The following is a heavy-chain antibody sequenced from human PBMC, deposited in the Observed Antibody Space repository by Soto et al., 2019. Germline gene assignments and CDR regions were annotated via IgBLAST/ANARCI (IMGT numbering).Heavy chain of an antibody. CDR3: ARQPTTGDTDLWFDP. Sequence: SETLSLTCNVSGGSISTSRSYWAWIRQPPGKGLEWLANIFYSGSTYYNPSLASRVTVSVDTSKNEFSLKLRSVTAADTAVYYCARQPTTGDTDLWFDPWGQGTLVPSPQ. J-gene: IGHJ5*02. CDR2: IFYSGST. CDR1: GGSISTSRSY. D-gene: IGHD2-21*01. V-gene: IGHV4-39*01.